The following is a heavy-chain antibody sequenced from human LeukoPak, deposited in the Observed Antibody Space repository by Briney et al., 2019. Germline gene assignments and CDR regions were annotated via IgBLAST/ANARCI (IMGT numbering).Heavy chain of an antibody. CDR3: ARSGYFPDWYFDL. V-gene: IGHV4-59*08. J-gene: IGHJ2*01. CDR2: IYYSGST. D-gene: IGHD3-22*01. CDR1: GGSISSYY. Sequence: SETLSLTCTVSGGSISSYYWSWIRQPPGKRLEWIGYIYYSGSTNYNPSLKSRVTISVDTSKNQFSLKLSSVTAADTAVYYCARSGYFPDWYFDLWGRGTLVTVSS.